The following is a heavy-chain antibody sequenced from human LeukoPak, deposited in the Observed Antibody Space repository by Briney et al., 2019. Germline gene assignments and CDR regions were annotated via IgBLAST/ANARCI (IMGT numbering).Heavy chain of an antibody. CDR2: ISAYNGNT. Sequence: ASVKVSCKASGYTFTSYGISWVRQAPGQGLEWMGWISAYNGNTNYAQKLQGRVTMTTDTSTSTACMELRSLRSDDTAVYYCARDSPYSSSWEIDYWGQGTLVTVSS. V-gene: IGHV1-18*01. J-gene: IGHJ4*02. CDR1: GYTFTSYG. D-gene: IGHD6-13*01. CDR3: ARDSPYSSSWEIDY.